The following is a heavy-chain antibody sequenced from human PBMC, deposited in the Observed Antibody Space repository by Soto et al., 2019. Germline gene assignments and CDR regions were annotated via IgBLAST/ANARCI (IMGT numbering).Heavy chain of an antibody. Sequence: GGSLRLSCAASGFTFSSYSMNWVRQAPGKGLEWVSSISSSSSYIYYADSVKGRFTISRDNAKNSLYLQMNSLRAEDTAVYYCARGLSNYYDSSGYYYYYYGMDVWGQGTTVT. V-gene: IGHV3-21*01. D-gene: IGHD3-22*01. J-gene: IGHJ6*02. CDR3: ARGLSNYYDSSGYYYYYYGMDV. CDR2: ISSSSSYI. CDR1: GFTFSSYS.